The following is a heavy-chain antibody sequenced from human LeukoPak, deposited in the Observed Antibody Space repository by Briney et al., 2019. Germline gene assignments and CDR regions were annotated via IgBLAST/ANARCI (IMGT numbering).Heavy chain of an antibody. CDR1: GFTFSTYN. CDR3: ARRITISGVGYYMDV. V-gene: IGHV3-48*01. CDR2: ISSSGSSK. Sequence: GGSLRLSCAASGFTFSTYNMNWVRQAPGKGLEWVSQISSSGSSKYYADSARGRFTISRDNVWNSLYLQMNSLRADDTAVYYCARRITISGVGYYMDVWGKGTAVTVSS. J-gene: IGHJ6*04. D-gene: IGHD3-3*01.